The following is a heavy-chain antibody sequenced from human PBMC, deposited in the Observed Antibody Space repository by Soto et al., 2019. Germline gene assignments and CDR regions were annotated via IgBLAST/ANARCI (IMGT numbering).Heavy chain of an antibody. CDR1: TFTFSNYW. CDR3: ARDNGYNWFDP. Sequence: PGGSLRLSCAASTFTFSNYWMSWVRQAPGKGLEWVANMNLDGTTKNYVDSVKGRFTISRDNAKKSLYLQMNSLRAEDTAVYYCARDNGYNWFDPWGQGALVTV. CDR2: MNLDGTTK. V-gene: IGHV3-7*01. D-gene: IGHD2-8*01. J-gene: IGHJ5*02.